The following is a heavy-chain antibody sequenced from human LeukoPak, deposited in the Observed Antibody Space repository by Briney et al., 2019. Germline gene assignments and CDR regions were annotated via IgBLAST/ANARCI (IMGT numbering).Heavy chain of an antibody. D-gene: IGHD3-3*01. V-gene: IGHV4-39*07. Sequence: SETLSLTCSVSGGSITSTYYWGWIRPPPGKGLEWIGSMYYSGSTYYNPSLKSRVTMSVDTSKNQFSLKLSSVTAADTAVYYCIGNGYYSLEYWGQGTLVTVSS. CDR1: GGSITSTYY. CDR3: IGNGYYSLEY. J-gene: IGHJ4*02. CDR2: MYYSGST.